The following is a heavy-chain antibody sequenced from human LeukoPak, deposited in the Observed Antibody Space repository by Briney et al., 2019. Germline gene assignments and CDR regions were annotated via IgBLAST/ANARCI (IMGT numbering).Heavy chain of an antibody. Sequence: GGSLRLSCAASGFTFSSYAMSWVRQAPGKGLEWISAISGSGGSTYYADSVKGRFTISRDNSKNTLYLQMNSLRAEDTAEYYCAKVVAVAGYYFDYWGQGTLVTVSS. D-gene: IGHD6-19*01. CDR2: ISGSGGST. CDR1: GFTFSSYA. V-gene: IGHV3-23*01. CDR3: AKVVAVAGYYFDY. J-gene: IGHJ4*02.